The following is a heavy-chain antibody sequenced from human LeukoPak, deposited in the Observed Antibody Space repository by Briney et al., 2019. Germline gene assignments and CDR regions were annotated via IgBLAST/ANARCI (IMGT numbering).Heavy chain of an antibody. V-gene: IGHV4-4*07. CDR1: GGSISSYY. CDR2: IDTSGNT. J-gene: IGHJ3*02. CDR3: ARGLAYSSGWYLAFDI. D-gene: IGHD6-19*01. Sequence: PSETLSLTCTVSGGSISSYYWSWIRQPAGKGLVWIGRIDTSGNTNYKPSLKSRVTMSVDTSKNQFSLKLSSVTAADTAVYYCARGLAYSSGWYLAFDIWGQGTMVTVSS.